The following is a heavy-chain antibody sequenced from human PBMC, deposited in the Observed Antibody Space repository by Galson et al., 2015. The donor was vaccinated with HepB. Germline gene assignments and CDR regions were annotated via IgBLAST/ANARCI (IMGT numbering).Heavy chain of an antibody. Sequence: SVKVSCKASGYPFTNYAMNWVRQAPGQGLEWMGWISTNTGNPSYAQGFTGRFVFSLDTSVSTAYLQISSLEAEDTAVYYCARGRYYDSGNYAYWGQGTLVAVSS. CDR1: GYPFTNYA. CDR3: ARGRYYDSGNYAY. J-gene: IGHJ4*02. V-gene: IGHV7-4-1*02. D-gene: IGHD3-10*01. CDR2: ISTNTGNP.